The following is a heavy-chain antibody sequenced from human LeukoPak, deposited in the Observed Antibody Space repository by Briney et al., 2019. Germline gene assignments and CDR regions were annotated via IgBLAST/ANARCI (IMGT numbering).Heavy chain of an antibody. D-gene: IGHD2-2*01. CDR2: INWNGGST. CDR1: GFTFDDYG. Sequence: GGSLRLSCAASGFTFDDYGMSWFRQAPGKGLEWVSGINWNGGSTGYADSVKGRFTISRDNAKNSLYLQMNSLRAEDTALYYCARVQGYCSSTSCYFDYWGQGTLVTVSS. V-gene: IGHV3-20*04. CDR3: ARVQGYCSSTSCYFDY. J-gene: IGHJ4*02.